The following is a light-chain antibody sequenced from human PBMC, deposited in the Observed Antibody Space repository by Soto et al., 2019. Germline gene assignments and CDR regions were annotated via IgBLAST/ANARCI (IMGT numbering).Light chain of an antibody. CDR2: LAT. V-gene: IGKV1-27*01. J-gene: IGKJ1*01. Sequence: DIQMTQSPSSLSASVGDRVTITCRASQGISNNLAWFQQKPGKVPKLLIYLATTLQSGVPSRFSGRGSGTDFTLTISSLKPEDVANYYCQKYNSAPWTFGQGTRVEI. CDR1: QGISNN. CDR3: QKYNSAPWT.